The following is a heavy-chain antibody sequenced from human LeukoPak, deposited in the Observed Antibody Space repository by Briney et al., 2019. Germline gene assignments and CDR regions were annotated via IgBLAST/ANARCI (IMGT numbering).Heavy chain of an antibody. CDR3: AKRGSYSPAGLDV. CDR2: AHHSGST. CDR1: YGSISNSTYY. D-gene: IGHD1-26*01. J-gene: IGHJ6*02. Sequence: SETLSLTCTVSYGSISNSTYYWDWIRQPPGKGLEWVGGAHHSGSTYHNPSLKSRFTLSVDTSKNQLSLKLSSVTAADTAVYYCAKRGSYSPAGLDVWGQGTTVTVSS. V-gene: IGHV4-39*01.